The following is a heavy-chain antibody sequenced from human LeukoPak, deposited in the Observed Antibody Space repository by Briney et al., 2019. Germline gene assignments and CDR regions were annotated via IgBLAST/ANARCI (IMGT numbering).Heavy chain of an antibody. D-gene: IGHD3-9*01. CDR1: GGSFSGYY. J-gene: IGHJ4*02. CDR2: ICYSGST. V-gene: IGHV4-34*01. Sequence: SETLSLTCAVYGGSFSGYYWSWIRQPPGKGLEWIGSICYSGSTYYNPSLKSRVTISVDTSKNQFSLKLSSVTAADTAVYYCATRGWYYDILTGYDPVDYWGQGTLVTVSS. CDR3: ATRGWYYDILTGYDPVDY.